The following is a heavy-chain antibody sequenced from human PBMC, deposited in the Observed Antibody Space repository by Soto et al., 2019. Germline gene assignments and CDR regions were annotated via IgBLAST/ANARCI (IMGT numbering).Heavy chain of an antibody. Sequence: QVQLVQSGAEVKKPGSSVKVSCTASGGTFSSYAISWVRQAPGQGLEWMGGIIPIFGTANYAQKFQGRVTITADESTSTAYMELSSLRSEDTAVYYCARDGINGYNRYYFDYWGQGTLVTVSS. J-gene: IGHJ4*02. V-gene: IGHV1-69*01. CDR3: ARDGINGYNRYYFDY. CDR2: IIPIFGTA. D-gene: IGHD5-12*01. CDR1: GGTFSSYA.